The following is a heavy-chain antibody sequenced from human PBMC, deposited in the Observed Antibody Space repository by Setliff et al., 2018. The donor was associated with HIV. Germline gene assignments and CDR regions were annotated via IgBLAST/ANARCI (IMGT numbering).Heavy chain of an antibody. CDR3: ASSITVAAGRSHYYYAMDV. V-gene: IGHV5-51*01. CDR2: IHPGDSDT. CDR1: GYSFTSYW. J-gene: IGHJ6*02. D-gene: IGHD1-20*01. Sequence: GESLKISCKGSGYSFTSYWIGWVRQMPGKGLEWMGIIHPGDSDTRYSPSFQGRVTISADKSISTAYLQWSSLEASDTAMYYCASSITVAAGRSHYYYAMDVWGQGTTVTSP.